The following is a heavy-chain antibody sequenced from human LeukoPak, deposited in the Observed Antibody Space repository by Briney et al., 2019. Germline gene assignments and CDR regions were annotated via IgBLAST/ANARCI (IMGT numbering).Heavy chain of an antibody. CDR1: GFTFSSYS. D-gene: IGHD2-15*01. CDR2: ISSGSSYM. CDR3: ARKDSPKHHIDY. V-gene: IGHV3-21*01. J-gene: IGHJ4*02. Sequence: GGSLRLSCAASGFTFSSYSMNWVRQAPGKGLEWVSSISSGSSYMYYADPVKGRFTISRDNANNSLYLQMNSLRAEDTAVYYCARKDSPKHHIDYWGQGTLVTVSS.